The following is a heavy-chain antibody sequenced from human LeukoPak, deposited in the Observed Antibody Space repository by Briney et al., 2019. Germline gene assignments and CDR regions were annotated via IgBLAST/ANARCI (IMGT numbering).Heavy chain of an antibody. Sequence: SGGSLRLSCAASGFTFSNYWMHWVRQGPGKGLVWVSRINTDGSITTYADSVKGRFTISRDNAKNTLYLQMNSLRAEDTAVYYCARDPYGPGYWGPGTLVTVSS. CDR2: INTDGSIT. CDR1: GFTFSNYW. J-gene: IGHJ4*02. D-gene: IGHD3-10*01. CDR3: ARDPYGPGY. V-gene: IGHV3-74*01.